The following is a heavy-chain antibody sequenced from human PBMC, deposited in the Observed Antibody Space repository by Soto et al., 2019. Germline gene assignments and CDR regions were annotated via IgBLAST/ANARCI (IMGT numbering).Heavy chain of an antibody. D-gene: IGHD2-15*01. Sequence: SETLSLRCTVSGGSIIISSYYWVWIRKPPGKGLEWIGSIYYSGSTYYNPSLKSRVTISVDTSKNQFSLKLSSVTAADTAVYYCARLTRRYCSGGSCYSYGMDVWGQGTTVTVSS. CDR2: IYYSGST. CDR3: ARLTRRYCSGGSCYSYGMDV. V-gene: IGHV4-39*01. CDR1: GGSIIISSYY. J-gene: IGHJ6*02.